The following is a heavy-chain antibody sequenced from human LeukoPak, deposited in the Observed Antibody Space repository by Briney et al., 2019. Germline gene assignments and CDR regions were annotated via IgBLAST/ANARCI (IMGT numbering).Heavy chain of an antibody. J-gene: IGHJ6*03. CDR2: ISSSSSYI. Sequence: GGSLRLSCAASGFTFSSYEMNWVRQAPGKGLEWVSSISSSSSYIYYADSVKGRLTISRDNAKNSLYLQMNSLRAEDTAVYYCARGSSMVRGVSHYYYYYYMDVWGKGTTVTVSS. CDR1: GFTFSSYE. V-gene: IGHV3-21*01. CDR3: ARGSSMVRGVSHYYYYYYMDV. D-gene: IGHD3-10*01.